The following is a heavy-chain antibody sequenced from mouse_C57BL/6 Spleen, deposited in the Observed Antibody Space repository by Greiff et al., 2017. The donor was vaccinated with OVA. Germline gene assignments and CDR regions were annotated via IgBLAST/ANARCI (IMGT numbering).Heavy chain of an antibody. CDR2: IYPGDGDT. V-gene: IGHV1-82*01. Sequence: VQLQQSGPELVKPGASVKISCKASGYAFSSSWMNWVKQRPGKGLEWIGRIYPGDGDTNYNGKFKGKATLTADKSSSTAYMQLSSLTSEDSAVYFCARRGPAQATLGAMDYWGQGTSVTVSS. J-gene: IGHJ4*01. CDR1: GYAFSSSW. CDR3: ARRGPAQATLGAMDY. D-gene: IGHD3-2*02.